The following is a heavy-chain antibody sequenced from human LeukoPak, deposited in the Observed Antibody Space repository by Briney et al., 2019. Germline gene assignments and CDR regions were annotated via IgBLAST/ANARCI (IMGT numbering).Heavy chain of an antibody. CDR1: GGSISSGSYY. J-gene: IGHJ4*02. V-gene: IGHV4-61*02. D-gene: IGHD1-26*01. CDR3: ARAPGWVAELRN. CDR2: IYTSGST. Sequence: PSETLSLTCTVSGGSISSGSYYWSWIRQPAGKGLEWIGRIYTSGSTSYNPSLKSRVTISVDTSKNQVSLKLSSVTAADTAVYYCARAPGWVAELRNWGQGTPVTVSS.